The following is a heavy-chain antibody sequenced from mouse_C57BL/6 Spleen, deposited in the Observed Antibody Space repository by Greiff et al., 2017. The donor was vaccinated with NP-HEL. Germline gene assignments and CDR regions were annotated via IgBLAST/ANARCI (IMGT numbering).Heavy chain of an antibody. J-gene: IGHJ2*01. Sequence: VQLQQSGPELVKPGASVKISCKASGYAFSSSWMNWVKQRPGKGLEWIGRIYPGDGDTNYNGKFKGKATLTADKSSSTAYMQLSSLTSEDSAVYFCANDYGSSIFDYWGQGTTLTVSS. V-gene: IGHV1-82*01. CDR2: IYPGDGDT. D-gene: IGHD1-1*01. CDR3: ANDYGSSIFDY. CDR1: GYAFSSSW.